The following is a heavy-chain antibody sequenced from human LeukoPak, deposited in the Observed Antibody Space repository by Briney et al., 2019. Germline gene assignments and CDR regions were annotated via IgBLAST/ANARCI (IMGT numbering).Heavy chain of an antibody. V-gene: IGHV3-23*01. J-gene: IGHJ4*02. Sequence: PGGSLRLSCAASGFPFSDYAMSWVRQAPGKGLDWVSTISGSGGKTYYADSVKGRFTISRANSKNTLYLQMNSLRAEDTAVYYCAKAHGDYYFDYWGQGTLVTVSS. D-gene: IGHD4-17*01. CDR2: ISGSGGKT. CDR1: GFPFSDYA. CDR3: AKAHGDYYFDY.